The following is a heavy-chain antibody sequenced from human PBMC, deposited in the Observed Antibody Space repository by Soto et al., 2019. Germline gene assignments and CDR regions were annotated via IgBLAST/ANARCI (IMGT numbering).Heavy chain of an antibody. V-gene: IGHV4-61*08. D-gene: IGHD5-18*01. CDR2: IYYSGST. CDR1: GGYISSGGYY. Sequence: SETLCLTCAVAGGYISSGGYYWSWIRQPPGKGLEWIGYIYYSGSTDYNPSLKSRVTLSVDTSKNQFSLKLSSVTAADTAAYYCARGYGRNFDYWGQGTLVTAPQ. J-gene: IGHJ4*02. CDR3: ARGYGRNFDY.